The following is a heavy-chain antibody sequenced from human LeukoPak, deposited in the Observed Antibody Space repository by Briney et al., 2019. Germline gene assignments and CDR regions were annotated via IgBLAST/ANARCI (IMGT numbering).Heavy chain of an antibody. CDR3: ARDPLWSGYCGEDY. CDR2: INPNSGGT. Sequence: ASVKVSCKASGYTFTGYYMHWVRQAPGQGLEWMGWINPNSGGTNYAQKFQGRVTMTRDTSISTAYMELSRLRSDDTAVYYCARDPLWSGYCGEDYWGQGTLVTVSS. D-gene: IGHD3-3*01. J-gene: IGHJ4*02. CDR1: GYTFTGYY. V-gene: IGHV1-2*02.